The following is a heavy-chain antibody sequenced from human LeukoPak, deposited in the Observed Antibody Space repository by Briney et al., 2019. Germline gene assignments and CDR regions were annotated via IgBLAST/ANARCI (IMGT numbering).Heavy chain of an antibody. V-gene: IGHV4-61*02. CDR1: GGSISSGSYY. Sequence: KSSQTLSLTCTVSGGSISSGSYYWRWIRQPAGKGLEWIGRIYTSGSTNYNPSLKSRVTISVDTSKNQFSLKLSSVTAADTAVYYCARDHDYGDYYEYWGQGTLVTVSS. J-gene: IGHJ4*02. CDR2: IYTSGST. D-gene: IGHD4-17*01. CDR3: ARDHDYGDYYEY.